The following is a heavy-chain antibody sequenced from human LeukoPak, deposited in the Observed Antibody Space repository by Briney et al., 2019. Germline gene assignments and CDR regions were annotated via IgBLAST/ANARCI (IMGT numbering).Heavy chain of an antibody. CDR2: INPNSGGT. J-gene: IGHJ4*02. D-gene: IGHD3-10*01. CDR1: GYTFTGYY. Sequence: ASVKVSYKASGYTFTGYYMHWVRQAPGQGLEWMGWINPNSGGTNYAQKFQGRVTMTRDTSISTAYMELSRLRSDDTAVYYCARGPGPLWFGELPFDYWGQGTLVTVSS. CDR3: ARGPGPLWFGELPFDY. V-gene: IGHV1-2*02.